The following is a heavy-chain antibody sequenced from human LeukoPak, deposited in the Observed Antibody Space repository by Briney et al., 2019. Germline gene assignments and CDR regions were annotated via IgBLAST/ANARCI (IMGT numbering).Heavy chain of an antibody. CDR1: GFTFSSYA. J-gene: IGHJ4*02. V-gene: IGHV3-23*01. D-gene: IGHD4-17*01. CDR3: ARVQAGDYVVDY. CDR2: ISGSGGST. Sequence: GGSLRLSCAASGFTFSSYAMSWARQAPGKGLEWVSAISGSGGSTYYADSVKGRFTISRDNSKNTLYLQMNSLRAEDTAVYYCARVQAGDYVVDYWGQGTLVTVSS.